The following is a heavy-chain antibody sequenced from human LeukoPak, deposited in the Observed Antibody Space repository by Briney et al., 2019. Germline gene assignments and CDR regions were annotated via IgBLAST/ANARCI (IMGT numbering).Heavy chain of an antibody. J-gene: IGHJ6*02. CDR2: TFYRSKWNC. D-gene: IGHD2-21*02. Sequence: SQTLSLTCAISGDSVSSKSAAWNWIRQSPSRGLEWLGRTFYRSKWNCDYAVSVKSRINIYPDTSKNQFSLQLNSVTPEDTAVYFCAIFAVTGNGMDVWGQGTTVTVSS. V-gene: IGHV6-1*01. CDR3: AIFAVTGNGMDV. CDR1: GDSVSSKSAA.